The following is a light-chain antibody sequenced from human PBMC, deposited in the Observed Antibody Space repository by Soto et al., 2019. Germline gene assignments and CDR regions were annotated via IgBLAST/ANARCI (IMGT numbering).Light chain of an antibody. V-gene: IGKV3-15*01. CDR2: DAS. CDR1: QSVSSS. Sequence: ELVMTQSPATLSVSPGERVTLSCRASQSVSSSLAWYQQKPGQAPRLLIYDASTRATGIPARFSGSGSGTEFSLTISSLQSEDFAVYYCQQYNNWPPITFGQGTRLEIK. CDR3: QQYNNWPPIT. J-gene: IGKJ5*01.